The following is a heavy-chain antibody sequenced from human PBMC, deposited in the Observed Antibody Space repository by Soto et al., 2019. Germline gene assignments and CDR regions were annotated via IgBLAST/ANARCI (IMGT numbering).Heavy chain of an antibody. Sequence: SETLSLTCTVSGGSISSGGYYWSWIRQHPGKGLEWIGYIYYSGSTYYNPSLKSRVTISVDTSKNQFSLKLSSVTAAGTAVYYCARTIHDSSGYWDYWDQGTLVTVSS. CDR1: GGSISSGGYY. CDR3: ARTIHDSSGYWDY. J-gene: IGHJ4*02. CDR2: IYYSGST. D-gene: IGHD3-22*01. V-gene: IGHV4-31*03.